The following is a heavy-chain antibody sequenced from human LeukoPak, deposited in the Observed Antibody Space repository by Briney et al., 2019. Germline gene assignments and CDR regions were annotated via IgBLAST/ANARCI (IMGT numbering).Heavy chain of an antibody. CDR1: GFTFSSYE. CDR2: ISSSGSTI. V-gene: IGHV3-48*03. CDR3: ARELPYSSSWYSLDY. J-gene: IGHJ4*02. D-gene: IGHD6-13*01. Sequence: GGSLRLSCAASGFTFSSYEMNWVRQAPGKGLEWVSYISSSGSTIYYADSVKGRFTISRDNAKNSLYLQMNSLRAEDTAVYYCARELPYSSSWYSLDYWGQGTLVTVSS.